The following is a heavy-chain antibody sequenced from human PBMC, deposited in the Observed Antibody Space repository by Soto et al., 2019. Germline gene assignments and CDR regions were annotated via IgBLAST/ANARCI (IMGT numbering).Heavy chain of an antibody. Sequence: GGSLRLSCAASGFTFSKFWMHWVRQSPGKGLEWVSRLDGDGSSANYADSVKGRFTISRDNAKNTLYLQMNSLAAEDTAVYFCTRARYFDYWGQGTLVTVSS. CDR1: GFTFSKFW. V-gene: IGHV3-74*01. CDR3: TRARYFDY. CDR2: LDGDGSSA. J-gene: IGHJ4*02.